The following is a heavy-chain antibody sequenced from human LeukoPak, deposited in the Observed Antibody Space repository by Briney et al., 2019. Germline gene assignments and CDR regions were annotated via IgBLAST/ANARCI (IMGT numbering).Heavy chain of an antibody. J-gene: IGHJ6*02. CDR2: ISAYIGNT. D-gene: IGHD3-9*01. V-gene: IGHV1-18*01. CDR1: GYTFTSYS. Sequence: ASAKVSRKASGYTFTSYSTCWGRHAPGQGLERMGWISAYIGNTNYAQKLQGRVTMTTDTSTSTAYMEVRSLRSDDTDVYYCARSFSYDILTGYGDYYYYGMDVWGQGTTVTVSS. CDR3: ARSFSYDILTGYGDYYYYGMDV.